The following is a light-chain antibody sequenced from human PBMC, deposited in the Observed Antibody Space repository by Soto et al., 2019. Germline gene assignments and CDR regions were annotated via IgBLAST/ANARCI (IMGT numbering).Light chain of an antibody. V-gene: IGLV2-14*01. CDR2: DVS. CDR1: SSDVGAYNS. J-gene: IGLJ7*01. CDR3: NSYTSSSTWV. Sequence: QSALTQPASVSGSPGQSITISCTGTSSDVGAYNSVSWYQQHSGKAPKLMIYDVSNRPSGVSNRFSGSKSGNTASLTISGLQAEDEADYYCNSYTSSSTWVFGGGTQLTVL.